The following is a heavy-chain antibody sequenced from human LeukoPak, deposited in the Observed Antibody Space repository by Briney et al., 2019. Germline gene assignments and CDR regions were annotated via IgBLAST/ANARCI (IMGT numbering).Heavy chain of an antibody. J-gene: IGHJ4*02. CDR3: LYGDYVDY. CDR1: GFTFSSYA. Sequence: GGSLRLSCAASGFTFSSYAMHWVRQAPGKGLEWVTIISYDGTNKYYADSVKGRFTISRDNSKNTLFLQMNSLRAEDTAVYYCLYGDYVDYWGQGTLVTVSS. CDR2: ISYDGTNK. V-gene: IGHV3-30*04. D-gene: IGHD4-17*01.